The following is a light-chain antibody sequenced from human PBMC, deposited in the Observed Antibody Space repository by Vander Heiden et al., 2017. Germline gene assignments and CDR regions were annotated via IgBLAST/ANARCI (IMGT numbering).Light chain of an antibody. J-gene: IGLJ2*01. Sequence: SYVLTPPPSASVPPGPMVRITCGSDNIGSKSMHWYQQKPGQAPVLVIYDDSDRRAGMPERSSGSNSGNTATLTISRAEAGDEADYYCQAWDKNSDHLVFGGGTKLTVL. CDR3: QAWDKNSDHLV. CDR2: DDS. CDR1: NIGSKS. V-gene: IGLV3-21*02.